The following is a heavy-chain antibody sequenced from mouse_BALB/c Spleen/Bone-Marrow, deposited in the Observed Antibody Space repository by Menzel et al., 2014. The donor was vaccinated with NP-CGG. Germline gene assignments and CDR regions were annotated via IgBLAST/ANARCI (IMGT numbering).Heavy chain of an antibody. V-gene: IGHV1-39*01. J-gene: IGHJ3*01. D-gene: IGHD2-14*01. CDR3: AISIEYRPLVY. Sequence: VQLQQSGPELEKPGASVMISCKASGYSFTGYNMNWVKQNNGKSLEWIGNIDPYYGGVSYNQKFKGKATLTVDKSSNTAYMQLKSLTSEDSAVYYCAISIEYRPLVYWGQGTLVTVSA. CDR2: IDPYYGGV. CDR1: GYSFTGYN.